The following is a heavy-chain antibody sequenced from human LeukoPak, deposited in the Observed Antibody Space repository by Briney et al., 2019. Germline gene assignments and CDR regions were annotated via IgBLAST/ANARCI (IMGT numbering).Heavy chain of an antibody. CDR1: GGCFGDYS. J-gene: IGHJ5*02. Sequence: SETLPLTCAVYGGCFGDYSWSWLRQPPWTGRGWIGGINHSGSTNYNPSLKSRVIMSVDTSKNQFSVKLRSVTAADTAVYYCARHGVATWFDPWGQGTLVTVSS. D-gene: IGHD2-15*01. CDR3: ARHGVATWFDP. V-gene: IGHV4-34*01. CDR2: INHSGST.